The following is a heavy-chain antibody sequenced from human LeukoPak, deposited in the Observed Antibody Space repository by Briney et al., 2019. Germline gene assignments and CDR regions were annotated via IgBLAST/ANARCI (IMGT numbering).Heavy chain of an antibody. CDR3: VRVRYFDSGGYYFDFDY. J-gene: IGHJ4*02. D-gene: IGHD3-22*01. CDR1: GYSISSGYY. Sequence: PSETLSLTCTVSGYSISSGYYWGWIRQPPGKGLEWIGNIYHSGITYYNPSLKSRVTISVDTSKNQFSLKLSSVTAADTAVYYCVRVRYFDSGGYYFDFDYWGQGTLVIVPS. V-gene: IGHV4-38-2*02. CDR2: IYHSGIT.